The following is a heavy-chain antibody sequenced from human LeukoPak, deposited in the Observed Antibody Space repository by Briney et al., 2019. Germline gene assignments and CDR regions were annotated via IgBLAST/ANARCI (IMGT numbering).Heavy chain of an antibody. CDR1: GYTFNRYT. CDR3: ARVSDTSMVTPGFDS. CDR2: VSTSNGAT. J-gene: IGHJ4*02. V-gene: IGHV1-18*01. Sequence: GASLKVSCTTSGYTFNRYTITWVRQAPGQGLEWIGWVSTSNGATNYAEKFQGRVIMTTETVTKTAYMELRRLQSGDTAMYFCARVSDTSMVTPGFDSWGQGTLVAVSP. D-gene: IGHD5-18*01.